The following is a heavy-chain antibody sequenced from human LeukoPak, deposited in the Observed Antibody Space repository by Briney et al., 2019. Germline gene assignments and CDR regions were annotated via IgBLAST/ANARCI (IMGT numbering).Heavy chain of an antibody. Sequence: PGGSLRLSCAASGFTFDDYAMHWVRHAPGKGLEWVSGISWNSGNIGYADSVKGRFSISRDNAKNSLYLQMNSLRTEDTALYYYAKVPTGYYDSSGYYYFDYWGQGTLVTVSS. CDR2: ISWNSGNI. J-gene: IGHJ4*02. CDR3: AKVPTGYYDSSGYYYFDY. V-gene: IGHV3-9*01. D-gene: IGHD3-22*01. CDR1: GFTFDDYA.